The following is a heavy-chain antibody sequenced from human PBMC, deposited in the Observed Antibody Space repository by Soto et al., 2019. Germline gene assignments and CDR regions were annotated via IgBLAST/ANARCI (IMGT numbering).Heavy chain of an antibody. D-gene: IGHD6-6*01. V-gene: IGHV4-34*01. CDR2: ISQSGNT. CDR3: ARAPKVSGSSQTRPDF. Sequence: SETLSLTCSIYSRSFSGYYWSWIRQPPGKGLEWIGEISQSGNTNYSPSLKSRVSISIDTSMKQFSLNLASVSAADTAVYYCARAPKVSGSSQTRPDFWGQGTLVTVSS. J-gene: IGHJ4*02. CDR1: SRSFSGYY.